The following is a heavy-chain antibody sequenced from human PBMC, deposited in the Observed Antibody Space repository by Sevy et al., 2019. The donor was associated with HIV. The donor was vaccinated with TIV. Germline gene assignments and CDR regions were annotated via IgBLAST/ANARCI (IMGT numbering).Heavy chain of an antibody. D-gene: IGHD2-8*01. CDR2: LSFGCGKI. Sequence: GGSLRLSCAASGFTFNIYSMSWVRQPPGKGLEWVATLSFGCGKINHADSVKGRFTMSRDESKNAVDLQMNNVRVEDTAICYCAREGCTKPLDYWGQGTLVTVSS. CDR1: GFTFNIYS. CDR3: AREGCTKPLDY. J-gene: IGHJ4*02. V-gene: IGHV3-23*01.